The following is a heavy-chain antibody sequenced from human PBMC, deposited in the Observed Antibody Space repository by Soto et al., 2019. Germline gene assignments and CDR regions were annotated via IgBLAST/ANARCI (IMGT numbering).Heavy chain of an antibody. CDR1: GFTFTKFA. CDR2: ISGPGGGT. V-gene: IGHV3-23*01. Sequence: GGSLRLSCAASGFTFTKFAMSWVRQAPGKGLEWVAAISGPGGGTNYAESVKVRFTITRDNSKDTVSLQMYSLRVEDTAIYFCAKERSVALSHFDVWGQGTLVTVSS. CDR3: AKERSVALSHFDV. D-gene: IGHD3-3*02. J-gene: IGHJ4*02.